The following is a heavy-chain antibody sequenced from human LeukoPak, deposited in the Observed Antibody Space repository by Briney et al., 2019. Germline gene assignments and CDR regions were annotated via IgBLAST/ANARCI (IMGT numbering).Heavy chain of an antibody. J-gene: IGHJ4*02. V-gene: IGHV3-23*01. CDR3: AKGGSSGSRIWSFDY. Sequence: PGGSLRLSCAASGFTFSSYAMSWVRQAPGKGLEWVSAISGSGGSTYYADSVKGRFTISRDNSKNTLYLQMNSLRAEDTAVYYCAKGGSSGSRIWSFDYWGQGTLVTVSS. CDR2: ISGSGGST. D-gene: IGHD3-10*01. CDR1: GFTFSSYA.